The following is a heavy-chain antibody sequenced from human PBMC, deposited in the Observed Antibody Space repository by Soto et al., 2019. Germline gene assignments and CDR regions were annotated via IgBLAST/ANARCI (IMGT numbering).Heavy chain of an antibody. D-gene: IGHD6-19*01. Sequence: EVQLVESGGGLVKPGGSLRLSCAASGFTFSSYSMNWVRQAPGKGLEWVSSISSSSSYIYYADSVKGRFTISRDNAKNSLYLQMNSLRAEDTAVYSCARDGIAVDDYYYGMDVWGQGTTVTVSS. CDR1: GFTFSSYS. J-gene: IGHJ6*02. CDR3: ARDGIAVDDYYYGMDV. V-gene: IGHV3-21*01. CDR2: ISSSSSYI.